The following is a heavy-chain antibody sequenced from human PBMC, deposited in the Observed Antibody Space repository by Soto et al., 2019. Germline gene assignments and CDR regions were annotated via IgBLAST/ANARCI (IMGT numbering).Heavy chain of an antibody. CDR3: ARDTQGDIVLMAPIYGMDV. D-gene: IGHD2-8*01. J-gene: IGHJ6*02. CDR2: TYYRSKWYN. Sequence: PSQTLSLTCAISGDSVSSNSAAWNWIRQSPSRGLEWLGRTYYRSKWYNDYAVSVKSRITINPDTSKNQFSLQLNSVTPEDTAVYYCARDTQGDIVLMAPIYGMDVWGQGTTVTVSS. CDR1: GDSVSSNSAA. V-gene: IGHV6-1*01.